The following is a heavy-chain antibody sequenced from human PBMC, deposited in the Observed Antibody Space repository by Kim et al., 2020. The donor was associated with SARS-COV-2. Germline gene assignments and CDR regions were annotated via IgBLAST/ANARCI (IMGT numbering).Heavy chain of an antibody. Sequence: GGSLRLSCAASGFAFSSYWMTWVRQAPGKGLEWVANINADGGKTYYVDSVKGRFTMSRDNVEKSLSLQMNGLRAEDTAVYYCVRGYASGLWGQGALVTVSS. V-gene: IGHV3-7*04. CDR2: INADGGKT. J-gene: IGHJ4*02. CDR3: VRGYASGL. D-gene: IGHD6-19*01. CDR1: GFAFSSYW.